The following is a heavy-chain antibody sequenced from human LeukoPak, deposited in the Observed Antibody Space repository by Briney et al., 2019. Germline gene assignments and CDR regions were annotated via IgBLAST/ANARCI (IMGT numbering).Heavy chain of an antibody. D-gene: IGHD3-22*01. Sequence: PGASVKVSCKASGYTFTGYYMHWVRQAPGQGLEWMGWINPNSGGTNFAQKFQGRVTMTRDTSISTAYMELSRLRSDDTAVYYCARDLVRGPQYYYDSSGYFHFDYWGQGTLVTVSS. V-gene: IGHV1-2*02. CDR1: GYTFTGYY. CDR3: ARDLVRGPQYYYDSSGYFHFDY. J-gene: IGHJ4*02. CDR2: INPNSGGT.